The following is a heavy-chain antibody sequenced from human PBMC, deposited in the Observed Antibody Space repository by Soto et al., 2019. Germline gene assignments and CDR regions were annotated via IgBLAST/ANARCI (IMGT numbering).Heavy chain of an antibody. J-gene: IGHJ4*02. CDR2: IYPGDSDT. CDR3: ARMDVDTGMAPRE. CDR1: GYSFTSYW. Sequence: GESLKISCKVSGYSFTSYWIGWVRQMPGKGLEWMGIIYPGDSDTRYSPSFEGQVTISADKSISTAYLQWSSLKASDTAMYYCARMDVDTGMAPREWGQGTLVTVSS. D-gene: IGHD5-18*01. V-gene: IGHV5-51*01.